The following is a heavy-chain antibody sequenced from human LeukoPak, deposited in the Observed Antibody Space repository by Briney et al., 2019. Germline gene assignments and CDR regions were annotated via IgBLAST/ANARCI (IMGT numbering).Heavy chain of an antibody. V-gene: IGHV1-2*02. CDR2: INPNNGDT. CDR1: GFTFTGYY. Sequence: ASVKVSCKASGFTFTGYYIHWVRQAPGQGLEWMGWINPNNGDTNYAQKFQGRVTITADKSTSTAYMELSSLRSEDTAVYYCASQFFGGTVTTRYYMDVWGKGTTVTVSS. CDR3: ASQFFGGTVTTRYYMDV. J-gene: IGHJ6*03. D-gene: IGHD4-17*01.